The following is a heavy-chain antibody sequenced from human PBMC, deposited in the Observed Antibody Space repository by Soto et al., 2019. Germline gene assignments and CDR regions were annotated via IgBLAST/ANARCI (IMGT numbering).Heavy chain of an antibody. CDR2: IYYSGST. CDR3: VRDNWSFGVPLDH. V-gene: IGHV4-59*01. CDR1: GGSISSYY. J-gene: IGHJ4*02. Sequence: SETLSLTCTVSGGSISSYYWSWIRQPPGKGLEWIGYIYYSGSTNYNPSLKSRVTISVDTSKNQFSLKLSSVTAADTAVYYCVRDNWSFGVPLDHWGQGTLVTVSS. D-gene: IGHD1-20*01.